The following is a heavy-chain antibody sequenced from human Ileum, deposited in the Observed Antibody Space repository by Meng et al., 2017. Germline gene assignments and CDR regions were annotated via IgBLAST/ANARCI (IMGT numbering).Heavy chain of an antibody. CDR1: GDSTITRSNY. J-gene: IGHJ4*02. D-gene: IGHD5-24*01. Sequence: VTPTQAFALLVMVPGDSTITRSNYWSWLRPQHGKAMDLTGYIYYNGNTDYNPSLSGRLSISLDPSKNQFSRKLTSVTAADTAVYYCAREGGIQMTTIDYWGQGTLVTVSS. CDR2: IYYNGNT. V-gene: IGHV4-31*03. CDR3: AREGGIQMTTIDY.